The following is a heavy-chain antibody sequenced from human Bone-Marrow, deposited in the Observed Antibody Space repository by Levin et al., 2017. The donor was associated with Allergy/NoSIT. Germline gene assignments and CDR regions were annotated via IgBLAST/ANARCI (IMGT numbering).Heavy chain of an antibody. J-gene: IGHJ6*02. CDR3: ARLIGRDAYCGGDCYSYGMDV. Sequence: SQTLSLTCTVSGGSIRSSYWSWIRQPPGKGLEWIGYIYYSGSTNYNPSLKSRVTISVDTSKNQFSLKLSSVTAADTAVYYCARLIGRDAYCGGDCYSYGMDVWGQGTTVTVSS. V-gene: IGHV4-59*01. D-gene: IGHD2-21*01. CDR2: IYYSGST. CDR1: GGSIRSSY.